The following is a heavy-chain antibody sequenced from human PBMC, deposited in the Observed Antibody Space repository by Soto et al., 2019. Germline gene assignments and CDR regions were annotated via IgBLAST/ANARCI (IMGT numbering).Heavy chain of an antibody. D-gene: IGHD6-13*01. CDR2: IIPILGIA. Sequence: SVKVSCKASGGTFSSYTISWVRQAPGQGLEWMGRIIPILGIANYAQKFQGRVTITADKSTSTAYMELSSLRSEDTAVYYCARSRIAAAGTLDYWGQGTLVTVSS. CDR1: GGTFSSYT. CDR3: ARSRIAAAGTLDY. J-gene: IGHJ4*02. V-gene: IGHV1-69*02.